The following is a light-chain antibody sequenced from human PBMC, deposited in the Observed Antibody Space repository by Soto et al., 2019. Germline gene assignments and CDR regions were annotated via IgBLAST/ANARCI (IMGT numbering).Light chain of an antibody. CDR1: QSVSSSY. CDR3: QQYGSSPVT. CDR2: GAS. Sequence: EIVLTQSPGTLSLFPGERATLSCRASQSVSSSYLAWYQQQPGQAPRLLIYGASSRATGIPDRFSGSGSGTDFTLTISRLEPEDFAVYYCQQYGSSPVTFGQGTKLEIK. J-gene: IGKJ2*01. V-gene: IGKV3-20*01.